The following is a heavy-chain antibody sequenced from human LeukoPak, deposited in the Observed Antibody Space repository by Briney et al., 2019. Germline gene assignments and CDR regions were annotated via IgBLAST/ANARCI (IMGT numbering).Heavy chain of an antibody. V-gene: IGHV3-23*01. Sequence: GGSLRLSCVSSGVTLSNYAMNWARQAPGKGLEWVSGISSSGSGGNTYYADSVKGRFTISRDSSRNTLFLHMNTLRAEDTAIYYCAPADYSDTSGNDYAWGQGTLVTVSS. J-gene: IGHJ5*02. CDR3: APADYSDTSGNDYA. CDR1: GVTLSNYA. CDR2: ISSSGSGGNT. D-gene: IGHD3-22*01.